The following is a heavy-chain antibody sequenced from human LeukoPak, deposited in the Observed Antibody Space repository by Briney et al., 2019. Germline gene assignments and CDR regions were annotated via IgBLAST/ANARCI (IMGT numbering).Heavy chain of an antibody. Sequence: HPGGSLRLSCAASGFTFSSYSMNWVRQAPGKGLEWVSYISSSSNTIYYADSVKGRFTISRDNAKNSLYLQMNGLRAEDTAVYYCASATYYGSGSYGTWSQGTLVTVSS. CDR3: ASATYYGSGSYGT. CDR1: GFTFSSYS. D-gene: IGHD3-10*01. CDR2: ISSSSNTI. J-gene: IGHJ5*02. V-gene: IGHV3-48*01.